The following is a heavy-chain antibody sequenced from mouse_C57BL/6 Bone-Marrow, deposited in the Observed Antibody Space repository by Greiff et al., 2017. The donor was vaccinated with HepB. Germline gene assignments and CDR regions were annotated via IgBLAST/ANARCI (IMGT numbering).Heavy chain of an antibody. D-gene: IGHD1-1*01. CDR2: IDPSDSYT. CDR1: GYTFTSYW. J-gene: IGHJ1*03. Sequence: QVQLQQSGAELVKPGASVKLSCKASGYTFTSYWMQWVKQRPGQGLEWIGEIDPSDSYTNYNQKFKGKATLTVDTSSSTAYMQLSSLTSEDSAVYYCARNGSSYWYFDVWGTGTTVTVSS. V-gene: IGHV1-50*01. CDR3: ARNGSSYWYFDV.